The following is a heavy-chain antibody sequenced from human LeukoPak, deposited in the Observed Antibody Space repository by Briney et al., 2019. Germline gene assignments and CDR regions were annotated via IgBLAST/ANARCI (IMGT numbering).Heavy chain of an antibody. V-gene: IGHV4-39*07. CDR2: IYYSGST. Sequence: SETLSLTCTVSGGSISSSSYYWGWIRQPPGRGLEWIGSIYYSGSTYYNPSLKSRVTISVDTSKNQFSLKLSSVTAADTAVYYCARDPSTPPYSGSSPWGQGTLVTVSS. J-gene: IGHJ4*02. D-gene: IGHD1-26*01. CDR1: GGSISSSSYY. CDR3: ARDPSTPPYSGSSP.